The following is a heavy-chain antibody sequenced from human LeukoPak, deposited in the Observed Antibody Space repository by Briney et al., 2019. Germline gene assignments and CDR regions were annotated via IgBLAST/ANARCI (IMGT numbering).Heavy chain of an antibody. CDR3: ARWSYGFGSAYYFDY. D-gene: IGHD5-18*01. J-gene: IGHJ4*02. V-gene: IGHV4-39*01. Sequence: SETLSLTCTVSGGSISSSSYYWGWIRQPPGKGLEWNGSIYYSGSTYYNPSLKSRVTISVDTSKNQFSLKLSSVTAADTAVYYCARWSYGFGSAYYFDYWGQGTLVTVSS. CDR1: GGSISSSSYY. CDR2: IYYSGST.